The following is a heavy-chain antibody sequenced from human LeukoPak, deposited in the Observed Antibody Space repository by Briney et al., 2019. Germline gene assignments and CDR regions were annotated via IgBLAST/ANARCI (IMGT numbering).Heavy chain of an antibody. CDR3: ARVLHYYYYMDV. J-gene: IGHJ6*03. V-gene: IGHV4-61*02. CDR2: IYTSGST. Sequence: SETLSLTCTVSGGSISSGSYYWSWIRQPAGKGLEWIGRIYTSGSTNYNPSLKSRVTISVDTSKNQFSLKLSSVTAADTAVYYCARVLHYYYYMDVWGKGTTVTISS. CDR1: GGSISSGSYY.